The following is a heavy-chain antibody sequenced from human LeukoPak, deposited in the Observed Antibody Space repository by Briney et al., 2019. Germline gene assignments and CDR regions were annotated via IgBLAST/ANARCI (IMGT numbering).Heavy chain of an antibody. D-gene: IGHD3-16*01. CDR1: GLSFSTHA. CDR2: VSGSGDST. V-gene: IGHV3-23*01. J-gene: IGHJ4*02. Sequence: GGSLRLSCAASGLSFSTHAINWVRQAPGKGLEWVSGVSGSGDSTFYAGSVKGRFTISRDNAKNTLYLQMNSLRPEDTAVYYCAKAYWDTFGWYYFDYWGQGTLVSVSS. CDR3: AKAYWDTFGWYYFDY.